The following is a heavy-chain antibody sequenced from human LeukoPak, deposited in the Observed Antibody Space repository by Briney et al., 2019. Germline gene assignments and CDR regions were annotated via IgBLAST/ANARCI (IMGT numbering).Heavy chain of an antibody. CDR2: IFYSGNT. D-gene: IGHD1-26*01. CDR1: GGSVSTGSYY. Sequence: SETLSLTCTVSGGSVSTGSYYWSWIRQPPGKGLEWIGHIFYSGNTNYNPSLKSRVTISVDTSKNQFSLKLSSVTAADTAVYYCARDRLSGIRGGYAFDMWGQGTLVTVSS. CDR3: ARDRLSGIRGGYAFDM. V-gene: IGHV4-61*01. J-gene: IGHJ3*02.